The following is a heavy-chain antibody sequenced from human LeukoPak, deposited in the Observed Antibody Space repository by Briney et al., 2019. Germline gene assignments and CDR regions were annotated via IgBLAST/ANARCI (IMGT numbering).Heavy chain of an antibody. J-gene: IGHJ4*02. D-gene: IGHD3-22*01. CDR1: GFTFSTYT. CDR2: ISGSSDST. V-gene: IGHV3-23*01. Sequence: GGSLRLSCAASGFTFSTYTMSWVRQAPGKGLEWVSSISGSSDSTYYADSVKGRFTFSRDNSESTLYLQMNSLRAEDTAVYYCAKKKAPDIKYYYDSSGYYYPFDNWGQGTLVTVSP. CDR3: AKKKAPDIKYYYDSSGYYYPFDN.